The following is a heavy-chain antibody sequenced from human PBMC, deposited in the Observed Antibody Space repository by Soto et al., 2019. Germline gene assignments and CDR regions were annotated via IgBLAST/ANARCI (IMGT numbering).Heavy chain of an antibody. CDR3: ARVDLRWLVVYD. Sequence: QVKLQESGPGLVKPSQTLSLTCTVSGGSISSGGYYWSWIRQPPGKGLEWIWSIYYSGSNYYNPSLKSRVTISVDTSKNQYSLKLSSVTAAATAVYYCARVDLRWLVVYDWGQGTLVTVSS. CDR2: IYYSGSN. J-gene: IGHJ4*02. CDR1: GGSISSGGYY. V-gene: IGHV4-31*03. D-gene: IGHD6-19*01.